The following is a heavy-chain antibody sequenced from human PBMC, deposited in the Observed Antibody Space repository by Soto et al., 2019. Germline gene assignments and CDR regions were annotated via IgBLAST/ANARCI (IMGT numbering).Heavy chain of an antibody. CDR2: TSAYNGNT. CDR3: ARDASTHYDILTGYFDY. Sequence: ASVKVSCKASGYTFTSYGIGWVRQAPGRGLEWMGWTSAYNGNTNYAQKLQGRVTMTTDTSTSTAYMELRSLRSDDTAVYYCARDASTHYDILTGYFDYWGQGTLVTVSS. D-gene: IGHD3-9*01. CDR1: GYTFTSYG. V-gene: IGHV1-18*01. J-gene: IGHJ4*02.